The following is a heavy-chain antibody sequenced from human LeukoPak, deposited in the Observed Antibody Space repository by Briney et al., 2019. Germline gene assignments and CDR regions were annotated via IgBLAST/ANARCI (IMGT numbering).Heavy chain of an antibody. CDR2: IWYDGSHE. J-gene: IGHJ4*02. V-gene: IGHV3-33*01. Sequence: GGSLRLSCVASGFPFSSYGMHWVRQAPGKGLEWVAAIWYDGSHENNADSVKGRFTISRDNSKNMLYLQLNSLRAEDTAVYYCARGKLGDSGNHYTYFDLWGQGTLVTVPS. D-gene: IGHD3-10*01. CDR1: GFPFSSYG. CDR3: ARGKLGDSGNHYTYFDL.